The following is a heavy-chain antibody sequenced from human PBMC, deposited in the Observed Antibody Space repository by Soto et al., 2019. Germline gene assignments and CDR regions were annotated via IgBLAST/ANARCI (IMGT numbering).Heavy chain of an antibody. CDR3: ARDVRNLVIDYYYMDV. V-gene: IGHV3-74*01. Sequence: EVQLVESGGGLVQPGGSLRLSCAASGFTFSSYWMHWVRQAPGKGLVWVSRINSDGSSTSYADSVKGRFTISRDNAKNTQYLQMNSLRAEDTAVYYCARDVRNLVIDYYYMDVWGKGTTVTVSS. D-gene: IGHD3-10*02. CDR2: INSDGSST. J-gene: IGHJ6*03. CDR1: GFTFSSYW.